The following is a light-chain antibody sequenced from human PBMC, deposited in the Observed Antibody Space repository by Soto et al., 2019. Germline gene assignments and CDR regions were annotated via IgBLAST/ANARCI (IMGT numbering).Light chain of an antibody. Sequence: QSALTQPASVSGSPGQSITISCTGTSSDVGGYNYVSWYQQHPGKAPKLIIYDVSNRPSGVSNRFSGSKSGNTASLTISGLQAEDEDDYYCSSYTRSSSLVVVGGGTKLTVL. V-gene: IGLV2-14*01. J-gene: IGLJ2*01. CDR3: SSYTRSSSLVV. CDR1: SSDVGGYNY. CDR2: DVS.